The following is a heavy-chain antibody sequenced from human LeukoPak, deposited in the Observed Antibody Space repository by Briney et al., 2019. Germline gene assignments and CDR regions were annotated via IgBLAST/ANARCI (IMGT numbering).Heavy chain of an antibody. D-gene: IGHD3-3*01. Sequence: PSETLSLTCAVYGGSFSGYYWSWIRQPPGKGLEWIGEINHSRSTNYNPSLKSRVTISVDTSKNQFSLKLSSVTAADTAVYYCAKLWSGSNFQHWGQGTLVTVSS. J-gene: IGHJ1*01. CDR2: INHSRST. V-gene: IGHV4-34*01. CDR3: AKLWSGSNFQH. CDR1: GGSFSGYY.